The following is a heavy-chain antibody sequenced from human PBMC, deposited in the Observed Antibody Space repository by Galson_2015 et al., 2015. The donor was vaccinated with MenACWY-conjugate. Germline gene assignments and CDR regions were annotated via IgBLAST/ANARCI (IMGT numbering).Heavy chain of an antibody. J-gene: IGHJ6*02. CDR1: GYTFTSYY. CDR3: AREEYSSSSVGYYYYYGMDV. V-gene: IGHV1-46*01. D-gene: IGHD6-6*01. CDR2: INPSGGST. Sequence: SVKVSCKASGYTFTSYYMHWVRQAPGQGLEWMGIINPSGGSTSYAQKFQGRVTMTRDTSTSTVYMELSSLRSEDTAVYYCAREEYSSSSVGYYYYYGMDVWGQGTTVTVSS.